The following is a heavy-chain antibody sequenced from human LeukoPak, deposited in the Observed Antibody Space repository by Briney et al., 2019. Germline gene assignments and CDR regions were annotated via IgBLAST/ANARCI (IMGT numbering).Heavy chain of an antibody. J-gene: IGHJ4*02. CDR1: GYTFTSYD. Sequence: GASVKVSCKASGYTFTSYDINWVRQAPGQGLEWMAWINAYNGDTNYAQKFQGRVTLTTDTSTSTAYMELRNLRSDDTAIYYCARDGSGVWFDYWGQGTLVTVSS. CDR2: INAYNGDT. D-gene: IGHD3-10*01. CDR3: ARDGSGVWFDY. V-gene: IGHV1-18*01.